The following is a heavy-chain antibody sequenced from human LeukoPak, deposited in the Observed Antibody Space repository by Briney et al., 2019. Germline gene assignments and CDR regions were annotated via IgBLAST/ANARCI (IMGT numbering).Heavy chain of an antibody. CDR3: ARGKYSAFDI. CDR1: GHSVSSNSVA. D-gene: IGHD2/OR15-2a*01. Sequence: SQTLSLTCAISGHSVSSNSVAWNWIRQSPSRGLEWLGRTFYRSKWYKDYAVSVKSRITINPDTSKNQFSLQLSSVTPEDTAVYYCARGKYSAFDIWGQGTMVTVSS. J-gene: IGHJ3*02. V-gene: IGHV6-1*01. CDR2: TFYRSKWYK.